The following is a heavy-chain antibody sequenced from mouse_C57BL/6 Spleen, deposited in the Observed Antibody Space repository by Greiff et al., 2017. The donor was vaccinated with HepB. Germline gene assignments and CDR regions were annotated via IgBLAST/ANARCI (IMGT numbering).Heavy chain of an antibody. CDR1: GFSLTSYG. V-gene: IGHV2-2*01. J-gene: IGHJ4*01. CDR2: IWSGGST. D-gene: IGHD2-4*01. Sequence: QVHVKQSGPGLVQPSQSLSITCTVSGFSLTSYGVHWVRQSPGKGLEWLGVIWSGGSTDYNAAFISRLSISKDNSKSQVFFKMNSLQADDTAIYYCARNEGDYDAGAMDYWGQGTSVTVSS. CDR3: ARNEGDYDAGAMDY.